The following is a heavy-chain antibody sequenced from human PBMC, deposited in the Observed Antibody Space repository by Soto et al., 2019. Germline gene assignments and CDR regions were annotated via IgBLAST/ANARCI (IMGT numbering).Heavy chain of an antibody. D-gene: IGHD3-10*01. CDR2: ISPYNGNT. V-gene: IGHV1-18*01. CDR1: GYTFTSYG. J-gene: IGHJ5*02. CDR3: AREWDYYASRTYSNWFDP. Sequence: QVQLVQSGAEVKKPGASVKVSCKASGYTFTSYGITWVRQAPGQGLEWMGWISPYNGNTNYAQKLQGRVTMTTDTSTSTAYMELRSLRYDDTAGYYCAREWDYYASRTYSNWFDPWGQGTLVTVSS.